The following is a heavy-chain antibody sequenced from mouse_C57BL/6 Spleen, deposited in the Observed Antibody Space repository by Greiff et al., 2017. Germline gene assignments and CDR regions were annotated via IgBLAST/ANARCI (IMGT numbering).Heavy chain of an antibody. J-gene: IGHJ1*03. CDR2: ISGGGGNT. CDR3: ARRHYGSSYGYFDV. V-gene: IGHV5-9*01. Sequence: EVKLVESGGGLVKPGGSLKLSCAASGFTFSSYTMSWVRQTPEKRLEWVATISGGGGNTYYPDSVKGRFTISRDNAKNTLYLQMSSLRSEDTALYYCARRHYGSSYGYFDVGGTGTTVTVSS. CDR1: GFTFSSYT. D-gene: IGHD1-1*01.